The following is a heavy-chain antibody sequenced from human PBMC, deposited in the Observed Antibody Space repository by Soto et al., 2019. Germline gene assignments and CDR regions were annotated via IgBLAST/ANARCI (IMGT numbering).Heavy chain of an antibody. Sequence: PGESLKISCKRSGYKLTSYWITWVRKMPGKGLEWMGRIDPSDSYTNYSPSFQDHVTISADKSISTAYLQWCSLKASDTAMYYCARHLRIVAPADYWGQGTLVTVSS. CDR1: GYKLTSYW. J-gene: IGHJ4*02. V-gene: IGHV5-10-1*01. CDR3: ARHLRIVAPADY. D-gene: IGHD5-12*01. CDR2: IDPSDSYT.